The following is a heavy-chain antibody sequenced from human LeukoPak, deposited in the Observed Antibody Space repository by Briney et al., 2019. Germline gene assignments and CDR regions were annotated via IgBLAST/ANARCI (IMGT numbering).Heavy chain of an antibody. CDR3: ARILRYFNGFDY. V-gene: IGHV3-21*01. CDR2: ISSSSSYI. D-gene: IGHD3-9*01. CDR1: GFTFSSYS. J-gene: IGHJ4*02. Sequence: GGSLRLSCAASGFTFSSYSMNWVRQAPGKGLEWVSSISSSSSYIYYADSVKGRFTISRDNAKNSLYLQMNSLRAEDTAVYYCARILRYFNGFDYWGQGTLVTVSS.